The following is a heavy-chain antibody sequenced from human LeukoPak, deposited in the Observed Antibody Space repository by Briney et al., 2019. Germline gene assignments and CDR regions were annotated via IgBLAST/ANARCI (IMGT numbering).Heavy chain of an antibody. J-gene: IGHJ4*02. D-gene: IGHD4-11*01. CDR2: ISHSGST. V-gene: IGHV4-38-2*02. CDR3: ARASHDYSDYSHFDY. CDR1: GYSISSGYY. Sequence: PSETLSLTCTVSGYSISSGYYWGWIRQPPGKGLEWIATISHSGSTNYNPSLKSRVTISVDTSKNQFSLKMTSVTAADTAVYYCARASHDYSDYSHFDYWGQGTLVTVSS.